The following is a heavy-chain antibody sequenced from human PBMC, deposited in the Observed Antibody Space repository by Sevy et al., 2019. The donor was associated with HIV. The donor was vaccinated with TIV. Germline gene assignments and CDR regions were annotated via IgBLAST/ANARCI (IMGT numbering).Heavy chain of an antibody. V-gene: IGHV3-23*01. Sequence: GGSLRLSCAASGFTFSSYAMSWVRQAPGKGLEWVSAISGSGGSTYYADSVKGRFTISRDNSKNTLYLQMNSLRAKDTAVYYCAKVMGPRITMIVVVPIDYWGQGTLVTVSS. D-gene: IGHD3-22*01. J-gene: IGHJ4*02. CDR2: ISGSGGST. CDR1: GFTFSSYA. CDR3: AKVMGPRITMIVVVPIDY.